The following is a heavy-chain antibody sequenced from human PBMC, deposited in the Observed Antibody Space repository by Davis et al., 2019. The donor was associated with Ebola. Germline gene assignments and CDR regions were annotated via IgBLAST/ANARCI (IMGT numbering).Heavy chain of an antibody. Sequence: PSETLSLTCTVSGGSISSSSYYWGWIRQPPGKGLEWIGSIYYSGSTYYNPSLKSRVTISVDTSKNQFSLKLSSVTAADTAVYYCARHGGSYYAFDIWGQGTMVTVPS. V-gene: IGHV4-39*01. D-gene: IGHD2-15*01. CDR1: GGSISSSSYY. CDR2: IYYSGST. J-gene: IGHJ3*02. CDR3: ARHGGSYYAFDI.